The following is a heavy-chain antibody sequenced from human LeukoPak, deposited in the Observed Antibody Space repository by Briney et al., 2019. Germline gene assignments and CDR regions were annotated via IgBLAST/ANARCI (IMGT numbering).Heavy chain of an antibody. CDR1: GYTFTSYY. Sequence: ASVKVSCKASGYTFTSYYIHWVRQAPGQGLEWMGLINPSGGSTSYAQKFQGRVTMTRDMSTSTVYMELSSLRSEDTAVYYCARGGNYYDSSGYYQPLDYWGQGTLVTVSS. J-gene: IGHJ4*02. D-gene: IGHD3-22*01. CDR2: INPSGGST. CDR3: ARGGNYYDSSGYYQPLDY. V-gene: IGHV1-46*01.